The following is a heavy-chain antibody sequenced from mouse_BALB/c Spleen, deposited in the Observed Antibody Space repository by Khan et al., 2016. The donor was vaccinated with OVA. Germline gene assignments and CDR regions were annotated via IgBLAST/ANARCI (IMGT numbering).Heavy chain of an antibody. CDR2: INTYTGEP. CDR1: GYTFRNNG. V-gene: IGHV9-3-1*01. CDR3: ARVGYNGTMDS. J-gene: IGHJ4*01. Sequence: QLVQSGPELKKPGETVKISCKASGYTFRNNGMNWVKQAPGKGLKWMGWINTYTGEPTYADDFKGRFAFSLETYANTAYLQINNLKNEDTATYFCARVGYNGTMDSWGQGTSVTVSS. D-gene: IGHD2-14*01.